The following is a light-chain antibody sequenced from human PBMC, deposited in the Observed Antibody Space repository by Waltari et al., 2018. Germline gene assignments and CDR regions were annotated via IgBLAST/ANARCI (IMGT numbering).Light chain of an antibody. Sequence: QSALTQPASVSGSPGQSITISCTGASSDIGYYNYVSWYQQHPGKATKLMIFDVSSRATAVSNRFSGSKSANTASLSISGLQTEDAAVYYCSSFPNSGTWVFGGGTRLTVL. CDR2: DVS. CDR1: SSDIGYYNY. J-gene: IGLJ3*02. V-gene: IGLV2-14*03. CDR3: SSFPNSGTWV.